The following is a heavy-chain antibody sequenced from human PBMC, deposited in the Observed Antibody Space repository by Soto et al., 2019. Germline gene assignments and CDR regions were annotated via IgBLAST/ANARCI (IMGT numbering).Heavy chain of an antibody. CDR1: GGSFSGYY. Sequence: SETLSLTCAVYGGSFSGYYWSWIRQPPGKGLEWIGEINHSGSTNYNPSLKSRVTISVDTSKNQFSLKLSSVTAADTAVYYCARLTAAGGTCIDYWGQGTLVTVSS. V-gene: IGHV4-34*01. CDR3: ARLTAAGGTCIDY. D-gene: IGHD6-13*01. CDR2: INHSGST. J-gene: IGHJ4*02.